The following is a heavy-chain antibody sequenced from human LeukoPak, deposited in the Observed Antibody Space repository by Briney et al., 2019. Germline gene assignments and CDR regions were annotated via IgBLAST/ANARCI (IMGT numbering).Heavy chain of an antibody. Sequence: PGGSLRLSCAASGYTFSSYWMSWVRQAPGKGLEWVANIKQDGSEKYYVDSVKGRFTISRDNAKNSLYLQMNSLRAEGTAVYYCARDQGAWLVIDYWGQGTLVTVSS. CDR1: GYTFSSYW. J-gene: IGHJ4*02. V-gene: IGHV3-7*01. CDR3: ARDQGAWLVIDY. D-gene: IGHD6-19*01. CDR2: IKQDGSEK.